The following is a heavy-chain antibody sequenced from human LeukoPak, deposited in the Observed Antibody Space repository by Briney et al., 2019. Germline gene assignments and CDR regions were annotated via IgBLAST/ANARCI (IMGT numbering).Heavy chain of an antibody. CDR1: RFAFSSYD. CDR3: ARGGSSGWYAMDV. J-gene: IGHJ6*02. D-gene: IGHD6-19*01. Sequence: GRSLRLSCAASRFAFSSYDMHWVRQAPGKGLEWVAVISYDGSDKYYVDSVKGRFTISRDNSKNTLYLQMNSLKAEDAAVYYCARGGSSGWYAMDVWGQGTTVTVSS. CDR2: ISYDGSDK. V-gene: IGHV3-30*03.